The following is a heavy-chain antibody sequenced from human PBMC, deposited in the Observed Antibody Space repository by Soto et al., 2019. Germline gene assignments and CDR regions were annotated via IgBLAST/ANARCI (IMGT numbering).Heavy chain of an antibody. D-gene: IGHD2-2*01. V-gene: IGHV1-69*12. J-gene: IGHJ6*02. CDR2: IIPIFGTA. CDR1: GGTFSSYA. Sequence: QVQLVQSGAEVKKPGSSVKVSCKASGGTFSSYAISWVRQAPGQGLEWMGGIIPIFGTANYAQKFQGRVTITADESTSRDYMELSSVRSEDTDVYYCANYCISTSCGYYYYYYGMDVWGQGTTVTVSS. CDR3: ANYCISTSCGYYYYYYGMDV.